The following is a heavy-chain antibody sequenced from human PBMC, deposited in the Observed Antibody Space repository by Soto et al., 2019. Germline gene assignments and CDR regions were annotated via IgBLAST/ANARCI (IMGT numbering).Heavy chain of an antibody. V-gene: IGHV1-2*04. Sequence: ASVKVSCKASGYTFTDYYMHWVRQAPGQGLEWMGWINPNSGGTNYAQKFQGWVTMTRDTSISTAYMELSRLRSDDTAVYYCARNYYDSSGYSPYYYYGMDVWGQGTTVTVSS. D-gene: IGHD3-22*01. CDR2: INPNSGGT. CDR3: ARNYYDSSGYSPYYYYGMDV. J-gene: IGHJ6*02. CDR1: GYTFTDYY.